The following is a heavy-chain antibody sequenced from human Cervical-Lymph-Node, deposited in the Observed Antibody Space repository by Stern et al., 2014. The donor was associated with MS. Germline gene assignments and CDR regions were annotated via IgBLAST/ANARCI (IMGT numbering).Heavy chain of an antibody. CDR2: INLSDGAT. D-gene: IGHD2-2*01. CDR3: ARDIVVVPAANYYYYYGMDV. J-gene: IGHJ6*02. V-gene: IGHV1-46*01. Sequence: QVQLVQSGAEVKKPGASVTVSCRTSGYTFIDYYIHWVRQAPGQGLEWMGIINLSDGATTYAQKFQGRVTMTRDTSTNTAYMQLGSLRSEDTAVYYCARDIVVVPAANYYYYYGMDVWGQGTTVTVSS. CDR1: GYTFIDYY.